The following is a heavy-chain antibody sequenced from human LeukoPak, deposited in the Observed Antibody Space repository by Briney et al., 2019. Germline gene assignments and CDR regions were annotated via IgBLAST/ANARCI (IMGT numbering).Heavy chain of an antibody. J-gene: IGHJ3*02. D-gene: IGHD3-10*02. V-gene: IGHV3-48*04. Sequence: GGSLRLSCAASGFTFSSYSMNWVRQAPGKGLEWVSYISSSSSTIYYADSVKGRFTISRDNAKNSLYLQMNSLRAEDTAVYYCARAPFMYGLFEDAPPYAFDIWGQGTMVTASS. CDR3: ARAPFMYGLFEDAPPYAFDI. CDR1: GFTFSSYS. CDR2: ISSSSSTI.